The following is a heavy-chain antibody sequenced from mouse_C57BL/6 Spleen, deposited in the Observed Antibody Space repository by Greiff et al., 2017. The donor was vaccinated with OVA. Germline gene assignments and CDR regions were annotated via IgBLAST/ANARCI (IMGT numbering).Heavy chain of an antibody. D-gene: IGHD2-4*01. CDR1: GYAFTNYL. Sequence: QVQLKQSGAELVRPGTSVKVSCKASGYAFTNYLIEWVKQRPGQGLEWIGVINPGSGGTNYNEKFKGKATLTADKSSSTAYMQLSSLTSEDSAVYCCARKDYDGYYLDDWGQGTTLTVSS. CDR3: ARKDYDGYYLDD. CDR2: INPGSGGT. J-gene: IGHJ2*01. V-gene: IGHV1-54*01.